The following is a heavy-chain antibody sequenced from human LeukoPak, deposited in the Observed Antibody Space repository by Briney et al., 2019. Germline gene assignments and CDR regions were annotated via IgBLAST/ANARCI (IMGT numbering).Heavy chain of an antibody. CDR3: TRDDRGGWYPYGMDV. J-gene: IGHJ6*02. D-gene: IGHD6-19*01. V-gene: IGHV3-49*02. CDR2: IRSKAYGGTT. Sequence: GGSLRLFRTASWFTFGCYSISWGRQAPGKGLGWGGFIRSKAYGGTTEYAASVKGRFTISRDDSESIAYLQVDSLKTEDTAVYYCTRDDRGGWYPYGMDVWGQGTTVTVSS. CDR1: WFTFGCYS.